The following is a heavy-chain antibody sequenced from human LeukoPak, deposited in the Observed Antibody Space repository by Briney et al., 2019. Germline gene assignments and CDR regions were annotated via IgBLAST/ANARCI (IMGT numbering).Heavy chain of an antibody. CDR3: ATFIAYSTPFDY. V-gene: IGHV3-23*01. CDR2: VSGNGINT. J-gene: IGHJ4*02. D-gene: IGHD2/OR15-2a*01. Sequence: GGSLRLSCAASGFTFSSYAMSWIRQAPGEGLEWISAVSGNGINTFYADSVKGRFTISRDNSKNTLYLQINSLRAEDTALYYCATFIAYSTPFDYWGQGTQVTVAS. CDR1: GFTFSSYA.